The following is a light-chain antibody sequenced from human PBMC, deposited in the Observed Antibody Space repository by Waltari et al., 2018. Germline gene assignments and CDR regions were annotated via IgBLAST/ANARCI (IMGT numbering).Light chain of an antibody. J-gene: IGKJ1*01. CDR1: QSVGRF. CDR2: QAS. CDR3: QNHERLPAT. Sequence: ELVLTQSPGTLSLSPGERATLACRASQSVGRFLAWYQQKPGQAPRLLIYQASNRATGIPDRFRGSGSGTDFSLTISRLEPEDFAVYYCQNHERLPATFGQGTKVEI. V-gene: IGKV3-20*01.